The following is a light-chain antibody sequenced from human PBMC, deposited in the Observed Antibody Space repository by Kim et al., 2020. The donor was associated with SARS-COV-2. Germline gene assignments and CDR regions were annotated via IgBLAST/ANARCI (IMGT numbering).Light chain of an antibody. CDR3: CSYAGSSTSL. CDR1: SRDIGSYNL. Sequence: QSALTQPASVSGSPGQSITISCTGISRDIGSYNLVSWYQQHPGKAPKLIISEVTKRPSGVSNRFSGSKSGNTASLTISGLQAEDEADYYCCSYAGSSTSLFGGGTQLTVL. J-gene: IGLJ3*02. CDR2: EVT. V-gene: IGLV2-23*02.